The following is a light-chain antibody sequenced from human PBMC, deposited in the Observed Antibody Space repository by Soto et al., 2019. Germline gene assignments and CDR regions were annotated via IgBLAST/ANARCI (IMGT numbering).Light chain of an antibody. CDR3: QQRSNWPPT. V-gene: IGKV3-11*01. Sequence: IVLTQSPATLSLSPLEIASLFGRASQSVSSYLAWYQQKPGQAPRLLIYDASNRATGIPARFSGSGSGTDFTLTISSLEPEDFAVYYCQQRSNWPPTFGQGTRLEIK. CDR2: DAS. J-gene: IGKJ5*01. CDR1: QSVSSY.